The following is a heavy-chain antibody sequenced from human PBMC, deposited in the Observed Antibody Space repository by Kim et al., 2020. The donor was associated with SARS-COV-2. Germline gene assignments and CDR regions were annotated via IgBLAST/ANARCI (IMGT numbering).Heavy chain of an antibody. CDR2: ISSSSSYI. Sequence: GGSLRLSCAASGFTFSSYSMNWVRQAPGKGLEWVSSISSSSSYIYYADSVKGRFTISRDNAKNSLYLQMNSLRAEDTAVYYCARERPDSDTYYYDSSGSHDYWGQGTLVTVSS. V-gene: IGHV3-21*01. CDR1: GFTFSSYS. D-gene: IGHD3-22*01. CDR3: ARERPDSDTYYYDSSGSHDY. J-gene: IGHJ4*02.